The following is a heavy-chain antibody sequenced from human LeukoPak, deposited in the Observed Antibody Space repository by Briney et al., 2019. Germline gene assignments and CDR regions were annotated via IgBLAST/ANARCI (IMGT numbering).Heavy chain of an antibody. J-gene: IGHJ4*02. V-gene: IGHV3-15*01. CDR2: IKSKTDGGTT. Sequence: GGSLRLSCAASGFSFNNAWMSWVRQAPGKGLEWVGRIKSKTDGGTTDYAAPVKGRFTISRDDSKNTLYLHMNSLKTEDTAVYYCTTDVTYYYDTSVSYWGQGTLVTVSS. CDR3: TTDVTYYYDTSVSY. CDR1: GFSFNNAW. D-gene: IGHD3-22*01.